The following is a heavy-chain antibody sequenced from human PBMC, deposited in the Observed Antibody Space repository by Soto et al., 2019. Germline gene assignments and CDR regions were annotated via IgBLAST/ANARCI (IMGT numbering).Heavy chain of an antibody. D-gene: IGHD3-3*01. CDR2: IYYSGSA. CDR3: ARMGNGFYDFCWGCLDP. Sequence: AETLSLTCTVSGGSISSYYWSWIRQPPGKGLEWIGYIYYSGSANYNPSLKSRVTISVDTSKNQFSLKLSSVTAADTAVYYCARMGNGFYDFCWGCLDPWGQGTLVTVSS. V-gene: IGHV4-59*01. J-gene: IGHJ5*02. CDR1: GGSISSYY.